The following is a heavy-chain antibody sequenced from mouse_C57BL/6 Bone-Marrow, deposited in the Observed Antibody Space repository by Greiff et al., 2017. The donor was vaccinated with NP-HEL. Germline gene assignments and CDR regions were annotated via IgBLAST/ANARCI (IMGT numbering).Heavy chain of an antibody. V-gene: IGHV1-53*01. Sequence: QVQLQQPGTELVKPGASVKLSCKASGYTFTSYWMHWVKQRPGQGLEWIGNINPSNGGTNYNEKFQSKATLTVDKSSSTAYLQLSSLTSEDSAVYYCAGYRSNYCAWFAYWGQGTLVTVSA. CDR2: INPSNGGT. CDR3: AGYRSNYCAWFAY. CDR1: GYTFTSYW. D-gene: IGHD2-5*01. J-gene: IGHJ3*01.